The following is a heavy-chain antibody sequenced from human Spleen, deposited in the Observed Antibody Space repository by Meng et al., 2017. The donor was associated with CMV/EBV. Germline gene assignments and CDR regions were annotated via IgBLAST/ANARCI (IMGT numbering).Heavy chain of an antibody. J-gene: IGHJ4*02. Sequence: GGSLRLSCAASGFTVSSNYMSWVRQSPGKGLEWVSVIYGGGSTYYADSVKGRFTISRDNSKNSLYLQMNSLRAEDTAVYFCGRSRDGYNFVLGYWGQGTLVTVSS. CDR2: IYGGGST. CDR1: GFTVSSNY. V-gene: IGHV3-53*01. D-gene: IGHD5-24*01. CDR3: GRSRDGYNFVLGY.